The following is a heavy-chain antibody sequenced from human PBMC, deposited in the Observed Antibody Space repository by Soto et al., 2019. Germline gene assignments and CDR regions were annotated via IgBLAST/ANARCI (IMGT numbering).Heavy chain of an antibody. CDR1: GYTFTGYY. CDR2: INPDSDGT. CDR3: ARELSPNWNYPYHD. J-gene: IGHJ4*02. V-gene: IGHV1-2*02. D-gene: IGHD1-7*01. Sequence: SVKVCCKASGYTFTGYYMHGERQAPGQGLEWMGWINPDSDGTNYAQKFQARVSMTSDTSISTAYMELTRLTYDDTAVYYCARELSPNWNYPYHDWGQGTLVTVSS.